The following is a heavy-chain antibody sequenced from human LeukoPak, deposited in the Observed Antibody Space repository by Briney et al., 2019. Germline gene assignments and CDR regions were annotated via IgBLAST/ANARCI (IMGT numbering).Heavy chain of an antibody. CDR3: AKDIGRRYCSGGSCYSALDP. J-gene: IGHJ5*02. V-gene: IGHV3-74*01. CDR1: GFTFSSHW. CDR2: INSDESST. Sequence: GGSLRLSCAASGFTFSSHWMHWVRQAPGKGLVWVSRINSDESSTSYADSVKGRFTISRDNAKNSLYLQMNSLRAEDTALYYCAKDIGRRYCSGGSCYSALDPWGQGTLVTVSS. D-gene: IGHD2-15*01.